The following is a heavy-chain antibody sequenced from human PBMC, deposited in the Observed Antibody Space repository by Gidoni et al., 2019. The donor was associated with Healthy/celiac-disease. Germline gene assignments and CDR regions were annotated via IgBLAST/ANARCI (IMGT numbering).Heavy chain of an antibody. CDR1: GYTFTGYY. J-gene: IGHJ3*02. V-gene: IGHV1-2*06. Sequence: QVQLVQSGAEVKKPGASVKVSCKASGYTFTGYYMHWVRQAPGQGLEWMGRINPNSGGTNYAQKFQGRVTMTRDTSISTAYMELSRPRSDDTAGYYGARDRSLAVAGGGAFDIWGQGTMVTVSS. D-gene: IGHD6-19*01. CDR2: INPNSGGT. CDR3: ARDRSLAVAGGGAFDI.